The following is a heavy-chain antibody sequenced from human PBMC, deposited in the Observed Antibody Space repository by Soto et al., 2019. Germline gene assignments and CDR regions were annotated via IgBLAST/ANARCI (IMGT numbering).Heavy chain of an antibody. CDR3: ARTLDYGHMDV. Sequence: QVQMQESGPGLVKPSETLSLTCTVSGDSVRNQYWSWIRRPPGRGLEWIGYIYRSGSTKYNPSIKSRLTISVDTSKNQFSLKLSSVTAADTAVYYCARTLDYGHMDVWGKGTTVTVSS. D-gene: IGHD3-16*01. CDR2: IYRSGST. CDR1: GDSVRNQY. J-gene: IGHJ6*03. V-gene: IGHV4-4*09.